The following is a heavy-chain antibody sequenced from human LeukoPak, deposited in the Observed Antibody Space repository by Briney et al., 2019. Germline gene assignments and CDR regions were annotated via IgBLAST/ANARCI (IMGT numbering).Heavy chain of an antibody. J-gene: IGHJ4*02. CDR2: IIPIFGTA. Sequence: SVKVSCKASVGTFSSYAISWVRQAPGQGLEWMGRIIPIFGTANYAQKFQGRVTITTDESTSTAYMELSSLRSEDTAVYYCARVKFGRDGFYYFDYWGQGTLVTVSS. CDR1: VGTFSSYA. D-gene: IGHD5-24*01. CDR3: ARVKFGRDGFYYFDY. V-gene: IGHV1-69*05.